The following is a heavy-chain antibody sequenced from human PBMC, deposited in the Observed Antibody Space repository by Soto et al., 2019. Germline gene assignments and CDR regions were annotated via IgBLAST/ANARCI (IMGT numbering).Heavy chain of an antibody. CDR3: ARTEYGGYDYYYGMDV. CDR1: GGTFSSYA. J-gene: IGHJ6*02. CDR2: IIPIFGTA. D-gene: IGHD5-12*01. Sequence: QVQLVQSGAEVKKPGSSVKVSCKASGGTFSSYAISWVRQAPGQGLEWMGGIIPIFGTANYAQKFQGRVTITADESKITDYMELSSLRSEDTAVYYCARTEYGGYDYYYGMDVWGPGTTVNVSS. V-gene: IGHV1-69*01.